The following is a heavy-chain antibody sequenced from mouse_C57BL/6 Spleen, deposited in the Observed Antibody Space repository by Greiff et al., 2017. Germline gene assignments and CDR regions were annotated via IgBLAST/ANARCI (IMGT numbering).Heavy chain of an antibody. CDR2: IYPGDGDT. CDR3: AGPGGNLCYFDY. CDR1: GYAFSSSW. J-gene: IGHJ2*01. D-gene: IGHD2-1*01. V-gene: IGHV1-82*01. Sequence: QVQLQQSGPELVKPGASVKISCKASGYAFSSSWMNWVKQRPGKGLEWIGRIYPGDGDTYSNGKFKGKATLTADKSSSTAYMQLSSLTSADSAVYFCAGPGGNLCYFDYWGKGTTLTVSS.